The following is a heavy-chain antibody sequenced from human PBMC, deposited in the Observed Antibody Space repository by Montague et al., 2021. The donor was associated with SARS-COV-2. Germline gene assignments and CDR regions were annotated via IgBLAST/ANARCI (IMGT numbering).Heavy chain of an antibody. CDR2: IDRDDDK. D-gene: IGHD3-9*01. Sequence: PALVKPTQTLTLTCTFSGFSLSTSGMCVSWIRQPPGKALEWLARIDRDDDKYYSTSLKTRLTISKDTSKNQVVLTMTNMDPVDTATYYCARRTYDILTGYDYGMDVWGRGTTVTVSS. CDR1: GFSLSTSGMC. J-gene: IGHJ6*01. CDR3: ARRTYDILTGYDYGMDV. V-gene: IGHV2-70*11.